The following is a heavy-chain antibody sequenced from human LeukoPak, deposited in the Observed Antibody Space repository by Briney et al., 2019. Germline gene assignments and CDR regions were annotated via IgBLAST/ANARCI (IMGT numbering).Heavy chain of an antibody. J-gene: IGHJ5*02. CDR1: GYTFSDSY. V-gene: IGHV1-2*02. Sequence: ASVKVSCKASGYTFSDSYIHWVRQAPGQGLEWMGWIDPNSGGTNYAQNFQGRATMTRDTSISTAYMELNSLTSDDTAVYYCARALVRSTWATGFDPWGQGTLVTVSS. D-gene: IGHD6-6*01. CDR2: IDPNSGGT. CDR3: ARALVRSTWATGFDP.